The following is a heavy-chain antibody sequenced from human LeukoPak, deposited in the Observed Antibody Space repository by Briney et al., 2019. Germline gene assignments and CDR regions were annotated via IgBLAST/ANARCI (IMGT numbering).Heavy chain of an antibody. V-gene: IGHV3-30*03. Sequence: GGSLRLSCVASGFTFSSSAFHWVRQAPGKGLDWVALISYDGSNNYYADSVKGRFTISRDNTRGTLYLQMDSLRADDTAVYYCARSFSGWANFDNWGRGTLVTVSS. D-gene: IGHD6-19*01. J-gene: IGHJ4*02. CDR2: ISYDGSNN. CDR3: ARSFSGWANFDN. CDR1: GFTFSSSA.